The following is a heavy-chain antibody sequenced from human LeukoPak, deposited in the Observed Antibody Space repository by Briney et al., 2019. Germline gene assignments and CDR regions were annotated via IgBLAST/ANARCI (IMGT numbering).Heavy chain of an antibody. CDR3: ARKRRAFDI. CDR2: ISSSGGTT. CDR1: GFTFSIFA. J-gene: IGHJ3*02. V-gene: IGHV3-23*01. Sequence: GGSLRLSCAASGFTFSIFAMTWVRQAPGKGLEWVSAISSSGGTTFYADSVKGRFTISRDNSKSTLYVQMNSLRAEDTAAYYCARKRRAFDIWGQGTMVTVSS.